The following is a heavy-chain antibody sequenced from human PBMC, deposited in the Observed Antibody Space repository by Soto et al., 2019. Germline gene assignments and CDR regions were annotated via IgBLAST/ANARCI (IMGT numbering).Heavy chain of an antibody. CDR2: IYYSGST. CDR3: ARMIYYYGSGSYHNWFDP. CDR1: GGSISSGDYY. D-gene: IGHD3-10*01. V-gene: IGHV4-30-4*01. Sequence: SETLSLTCTVSGGSISSGDYYWSWIRQPPGKGLEWIGYIYYSGSTYYNPSLKSRVTISVDTSKNQFSLKLSSVTAADTAVYYCARMIYYYGSGSYHNWFDPWGQGTLVTVSS. J-gene: IGHJ5*02.